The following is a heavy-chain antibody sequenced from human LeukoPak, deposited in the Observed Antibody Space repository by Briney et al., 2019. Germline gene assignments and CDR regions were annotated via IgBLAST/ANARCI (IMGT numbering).Heavy chain of an antibody. CDR2: IIPIFGTA. Sequence: GSSVKVSCKASGGTFSSYAISWVRQAPGQGLEWMGGIIPIFGTANYAQKFQGRVTITADESTSTAYMELSSLRSEDTAVYYCARGLGYSYDTLNWFDPWGQGTLVTVSS. D-gene: IGHD5-18*01. J-gene: IGHJ5*02. V-gene: IGHV1-69*01. CDR3: ARGLGYSYDTLNWFDP. CDR1: GGTFSSYA.